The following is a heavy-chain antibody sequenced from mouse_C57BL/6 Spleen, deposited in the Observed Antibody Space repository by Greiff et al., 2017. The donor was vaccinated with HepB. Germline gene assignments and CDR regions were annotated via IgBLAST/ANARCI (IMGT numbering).Heavy chain of an antibody. CDR3: ARSRYDGLGMDY. D-gene: IGHD2-3*01. Sequence: VQLQQSGAELVRPGTSVKVSCKASGYAFTNYLIEWVKQRPGQGLEWIGVINPGSGGTNYNEKFKGKATLTADKSSSTAYMQLSSLTSEDSAVYFCARSRYDGLGMDYWGQGTSVTVSS. CDR2: INPGSGGT. CDR1: GYAFTNYL. V-gene: IGHV1-54*01. J-gene: IGHJ4*01.